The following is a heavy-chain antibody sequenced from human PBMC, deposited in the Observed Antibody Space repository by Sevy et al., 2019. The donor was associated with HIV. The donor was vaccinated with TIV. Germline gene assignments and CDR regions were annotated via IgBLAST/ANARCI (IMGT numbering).Heavy chain of an antibody. V-gene: IGHV3-49*03. J-gene: IGHJ3*01. Sequence: GGSLRLSCTASGFTFGDYAMSWFRQAPGKGLEWVGLFRSRGYGGTTEYAASVKGRFIMSRDDSKSIAYLQMNGLKTEDTAVYYCTRGPRGGWAFDLWGQGTMVTVSS. D-gene: IGHD3-16*01. CDR1: GFTFGDYA. CDR3: TRGPRGGWAFDL. CDR2: FRSRGYGGTT.